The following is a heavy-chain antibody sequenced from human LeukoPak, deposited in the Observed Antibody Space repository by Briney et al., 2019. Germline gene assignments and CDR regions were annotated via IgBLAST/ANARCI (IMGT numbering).Heavy chain of an antibody. J-gene: IGHJ3*02. CDR1: GGSISSYY. Sequence: SGTLSLTCTVSGGSISSYYWSWIRQPPGKGLEWVSDIYCSGGTTYNPSPKSRVTISAGATNNQSPRMLSTVPCADTAGYYCSGVLKGGYDWCCAFDIWGQGTMVTVSS. CDR2: IYCSGGT. D-gene: IGHD5-12*01. V-gene: IGHV4-59*01. CDR3: SGVLKGGYDWCCAFDI.